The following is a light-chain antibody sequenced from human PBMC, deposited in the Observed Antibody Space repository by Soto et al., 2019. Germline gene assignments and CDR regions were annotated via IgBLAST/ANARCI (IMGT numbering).Light chain of an antibody. V-gene: IGKV3-11*01. CDR1: QSVSNN. Sequence: EIVMTQSPATLSVSPGERATLSCRASQSVSNNLAWYQQKPGQAPRLLIYGASNRATGIPARFSGSGSGTDFTLTISRLEPEDFAVYYCQKRSNWPTIAFGQGTRLEIK. J-gene: IGKJ5*01. CDR2: GAS. CDR3: QKRSNWPTIA.